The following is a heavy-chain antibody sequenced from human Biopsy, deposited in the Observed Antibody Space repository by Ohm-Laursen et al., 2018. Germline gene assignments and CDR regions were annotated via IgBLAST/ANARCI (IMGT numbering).Heavy chain of an antibody. V-gene: IGHV3-33*01. J-gene: IGHJ5*02. CDR2: MWSDGINK. D-gene: IGHD3-9*01. CDR1: GFNLSAFA. CDR3: ARDDDTTGHYMILNH. Sequence: SLRLSCAASGFNLSAFALHWVRQASGKGLQWVAVMWSDGINKNYADSVKGRFTVSRDNSNNVLYLQMSSLRDEDSAVYYCARDDDTTGHYMILNHWGQGTLVTVSS.